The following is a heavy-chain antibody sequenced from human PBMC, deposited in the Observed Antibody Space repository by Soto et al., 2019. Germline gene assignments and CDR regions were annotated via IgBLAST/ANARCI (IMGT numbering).Heavy chain of an antibody. J-gene: IGHJ2*01. D-gene: IGHD4-17*01. V-gene: IGHV1-3*01. CDR2: INAGNGNT. Sequence: QVQLVQSGAEVKKPGASVKVSCKASGYTFTSYAMHWVRQAPGQRLEWMGWINAGNGNTKYSQKFQGRVTITRDTSASTAYMEVNSLRSEDTAVYYCALSVTTFLADWYFDLWGRGTLVTVSS. CDR1: GYTFTSYA. CDR3: ALSVTTFLADWYFDL.